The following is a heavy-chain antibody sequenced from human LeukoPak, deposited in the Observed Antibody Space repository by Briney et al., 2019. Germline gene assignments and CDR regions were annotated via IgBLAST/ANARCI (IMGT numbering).Heavy chain of an antibody. Sequence: SETLSLTCTVSGYSISSGYYWGWIQQPPGKRLERLGSIYPSGSTYYNPSLKSRVTISVDTSKNQFSLKLSSVTAADTAVYYCARADSSSWYPNHNWFDPWGQGALVTVSS. D-gene: IGHD6-13*01. J-gene: IGHJ5*02. V-gene: IGHV4-38-2*02. CDR2: IYPSGST. CDR3: ARADSSSWYPNHNWFDP. CDR1: GYSISSGYY.